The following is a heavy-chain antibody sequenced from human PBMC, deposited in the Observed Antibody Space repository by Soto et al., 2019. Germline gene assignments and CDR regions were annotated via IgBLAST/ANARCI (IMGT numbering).Heavy chain of an antibody. V-gene: IGHV1-69*06. J-gene: IGHJ6*02. CDR3: ARGGEYYDFWSRPSNYDLDV. D-gene: IGHD3-3*01. CDR1: GGSFSNHA. CDR2: IIPMLGTT. Sequence: QVQLVQSGAEVKKPGSSVKVSCKASGGSFSNHALSWVRQAPGQGLEWMGGIIPMLGTTNYAQKFQGRVASTADKSTSTAYMELTSLRSEDTAVYYCARGGEYYDFWSRPSNYDLDVWGQGTTVTVSS.